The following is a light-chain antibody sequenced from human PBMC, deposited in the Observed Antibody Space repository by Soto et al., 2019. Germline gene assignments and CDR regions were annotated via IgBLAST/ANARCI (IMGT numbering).Light chain of an antibody. CDR3: SSYTSTSTVYV. CDR1: SSDVGGYNY. J-gene: IGLJ1*01. CDR2: EVS. Sequence: QSVLTQPASVFVSPGQSITISCTGTSSDVGGYNYVSWYQQHPGKAPKLMIYEVSNRPSGVSNRFSGSKSGNTASLTISGLQAEDEADYYCSSYTSTSTVYVYGTPPQVTVL. V-gene: IGLV2-14*01.